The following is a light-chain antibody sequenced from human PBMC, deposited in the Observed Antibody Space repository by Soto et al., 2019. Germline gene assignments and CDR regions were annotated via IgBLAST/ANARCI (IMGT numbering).Light chain of an antibody. J-gene: IGKJ2*01. CDR2: GAS. CDR1: QSVSSN. Sequence: ELVMTQSPATLSVSPGERATLSCRASQSVSSNLAWYQQKPGQAPRLLIYGASTRATAIPARFSASGSGTEFTLTIRSLQSEGFAVYYCQQYNNCPPYTVGQGHMLDSK. V-gene: IGKV3-15*01. CDR3: QQYNNCPPYT.